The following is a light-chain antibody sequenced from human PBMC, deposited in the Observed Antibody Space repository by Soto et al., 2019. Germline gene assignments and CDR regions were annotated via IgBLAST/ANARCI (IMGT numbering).Light chain of an antibody. Sequence: EIVLTQSPGTLSLSAGERATLSCRASQSVGSSYLAWYQQKPGQAPRLLIFGASSRATGIPDTFSGSGSGTDFTLTISRLEPEDFAVYYCQQSSSTPQTFGGGTRVEIK. CDR1: QSVGSSY. CDR2: GAS. J-gene: IGKJ4*01. V-gene: IGKV3-20*01. CDR3: QQSSSTPQT.